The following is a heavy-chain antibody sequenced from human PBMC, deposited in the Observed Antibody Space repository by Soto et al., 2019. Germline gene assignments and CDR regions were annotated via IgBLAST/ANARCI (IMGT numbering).Heavy chain of an antibody. CDR2: IHYSGST. Sequence: SETLSLTCSVSGGSISSGNYYWSWIRQHPGKGLEWIGYIHYSGSTYYNPSLKSQVTISIDTSKNQLSLKLSSVTAADTAVYYCAKRSSSSTFDYWGQGTLVTVSS. J-gene: IGHJ4*02. CDR1: GGSISSGNYY. CDR3: AKRSSSSTFDY. V-gene: IGHV4-31*01. D-gene: IGHD6-6*01.